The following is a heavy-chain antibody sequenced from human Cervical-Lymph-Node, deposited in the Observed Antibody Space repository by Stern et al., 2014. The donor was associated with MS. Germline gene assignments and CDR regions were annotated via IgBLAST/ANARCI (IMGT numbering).Heavy chain of an antibody. CDR3: ARDHGLTV. CDR1: GGSISTYY. Sequence: VQLVESGPGLVKPSETLSLTCTVSGGSISTYYWSWIRQPPGKGLEWIGYIFDTGTTNYNPSLKSRVTISADASKNQFSLNLTSVTAADTAVYYCARDHGLTVWGQGSLVTVSS. CDR2: IFDTGTT. D-gene: IGHD1-20*01. J-gene: IGHJ4*02. V-gene: IGHV4-59*01.